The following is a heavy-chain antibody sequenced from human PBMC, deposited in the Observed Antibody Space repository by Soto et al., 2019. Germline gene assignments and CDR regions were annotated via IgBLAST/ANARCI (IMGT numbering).Heavy chain of an antibody. J-gene: IGHJ6*02. D-gene: IGHD3-16*01. V-gene: IGHV3-33*01. CDR1: GFTFSSYG. CDR2: IWYDGSNK. CDR3: ARGRGWGEMDV. Sequence: GGSLRLSCAASGFTFSSYGMHWVRQAPGKGLEWVAVIWYDGSNKYYADSVKGRFTISRDNSKNTLYLQMNSLRAEDTAVYYCARGRGWGEMDVWGQGTTVTVSS.